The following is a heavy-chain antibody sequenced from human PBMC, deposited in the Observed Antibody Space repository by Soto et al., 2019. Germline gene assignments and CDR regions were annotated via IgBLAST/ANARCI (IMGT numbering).Heavy chain of an antibody. CDR3: VPSSSRWLNWFDP. V-gene: IGHV2-5*02. D-gene: IGHD6-19*01. CDR2: IYWDDYK. CDR1: VFSLSTSGVG. J-gene: IGHJ5*02. Sequence: QITLKESGATLVKPTQTRTLTCTFSVFSLSTSGVGVGWIRQPPGKALEWLALIYWDDYKRYSPSLKSRITFTKDTSKNHVVLIVTNIEPVDTATYYCVPSSSRWLNWFDPWGQGTLVTVSS.